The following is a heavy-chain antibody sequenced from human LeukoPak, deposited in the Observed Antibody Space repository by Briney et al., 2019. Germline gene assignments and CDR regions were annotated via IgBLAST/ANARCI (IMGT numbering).Heavy chain of an antibody. Sequence: TGGSLRLSCAASGFTFSSYAMSWVRQAPGKGLEWVSVIYSGGSTYYADSVKGRFTISRDNSKNTLYLQMNSLRAEDAAVYYCARVHSGSYADIWGQGTMVTVSS. CDR1: GFTFSSYA. V-gene: IGHV3-66*01. D-gene: IGHD1-26*01. CDR3: ARVHSGSYADI. J-gene: IGHJ3*02. CDR2: IYSGGST.